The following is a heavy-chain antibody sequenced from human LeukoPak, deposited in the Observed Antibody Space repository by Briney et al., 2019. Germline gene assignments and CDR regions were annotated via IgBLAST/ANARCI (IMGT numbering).Heavy chain of an antibody. Sequence: PSETLSLTCTVSSGSISSNSYYCAWIRQPPGKGLEWIGNIYYSGSTFYNPSLKSRVTISVDTSKNQFSLKLSSVTAADTAVYYCARGLAYCGGDCFSFYFDYWGQGTLVTVSS. CDR1: SGSISSNSYY. V-gene: IGHV4-39*01. J-gene: IGHJ4*02. CDR3: ARGLAYCGGDCFSFYFDY. D-gene: IGHD2-21*02. CDR2: IYYSGST.